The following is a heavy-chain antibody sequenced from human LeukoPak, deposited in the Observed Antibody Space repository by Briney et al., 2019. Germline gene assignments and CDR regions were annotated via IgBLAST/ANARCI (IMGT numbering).Heavy chain of an antibody. CDR2: IRSKANSYAT. CDR1: GFTFSGSA. Sequence: GGSLRLSCAASGFTFSGSAMHWVRQASGKGLEWVGRIRSKANSYATAYAASVKGRFTISRDDSKNTAYLQMNSLKTEDTAVYYCTISGPDQLIEYYYYYMDVWGKGTTVTVSS. D-gene: IGHD2-2*01. CDR3: TISGPDQLIEYYYYYMDV. J-gene: IGHJ6*03. V-gene: IGHV3-73*01.